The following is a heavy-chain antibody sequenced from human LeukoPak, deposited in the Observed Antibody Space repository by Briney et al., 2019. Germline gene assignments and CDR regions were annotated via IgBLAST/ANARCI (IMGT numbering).Heavy chain of an antibody. CDR3: ARSVSILVGYYYYYGMDV. CDR1: GGPISSYY. J-gene: IGHJ6*02. Sequence: PSETLSLTCTVSGGPISSYYWSWIRQPPGKGLEWIGYIYYSGSTNYNPSLKSRVTISVDTSKNQFSLKLSSVTAADTAVYYCARSVSILVGYYYYYGMDVWGQGTTVTVSS. V-gene: IGHV4-59*01. D-gene: IGHD3-22*01. CDR2: IYYSGST.